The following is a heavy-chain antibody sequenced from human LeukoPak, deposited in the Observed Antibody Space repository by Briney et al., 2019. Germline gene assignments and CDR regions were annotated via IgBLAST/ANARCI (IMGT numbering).Heavy chain of an antibody. V-gene: IGHV1-69*04. Sequence: ASVTVSFKASGGTFSSYAISWVRQAPGQGLEWMGRIIPIFGIANYAQKFQGRVTITVDKSTSTAYMELSSLRSEDTAVYYCARDKAPYYYYGMDVWGQGTTVTVSS. J-gene: IGHJ6*02. CDR2: IIPIFGIA. CDR3: ARDKAPYYYYGMDV. CDR1: GGTFSSYA.